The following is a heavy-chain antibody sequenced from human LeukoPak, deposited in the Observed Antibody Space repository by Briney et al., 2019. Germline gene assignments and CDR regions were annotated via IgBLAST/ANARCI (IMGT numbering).Heavy chain of an antibody. CDR2: INPNSGGT. CDR3: ARDQSGIAAAGDDY. CDR1: GYTFTGYY. J-gene: IGHJ4*02. Sequence: GASVKVSCKASGYTFTGYYMHWVRQAPGQGLEWMRWINPNSGGTNYAQKFQGRVTMTRDTSISTAYMELSRLRSDDTAVYYCARDQSGIAAAGDDYWGQGTLVTVSS. D-gene: IGHD6-13*01. V-gene: IGHV1-2*02.